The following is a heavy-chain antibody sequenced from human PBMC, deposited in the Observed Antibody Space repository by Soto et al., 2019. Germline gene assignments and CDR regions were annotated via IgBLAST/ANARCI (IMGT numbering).Heavy chain of an antibody. CDR2: FDPGDGET. CDR1: GYTLTELS. J-gene: IGHJ4*02. D-gene: IGHD6-13*01. Sequence: ASVKVSCKVSGYTLTELSMHWVRQAPGKGLEWMGGFDPGDGETIYAQKFQGRVTMTEDTSTDTAYMELSSLRSEDTAVYYCATDGHYSSSWSHYWGQGTLVTVSS. V-gene: IGHV1-24*01. CDR3: ATDGHYSSSWSHY.